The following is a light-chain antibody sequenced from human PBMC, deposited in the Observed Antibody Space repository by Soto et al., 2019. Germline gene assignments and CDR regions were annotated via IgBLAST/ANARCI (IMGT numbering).Light chain of an antibody. J-gene: IGKJ1*01. CDR2: AAS. CDR1: QSIGTW. Sequence: DIQVTQSPATLSAFVGDRVTISCRARQSIGTWLAWYQQKPGKAPKLLIYAASSLQSGVPSRFSGSASGTDFTLTISSLQPEDFATYLCQQTYSTPWTFGQGTKVEIK. V-gene: IGKV1-39*01. CDR3: QQTYSTPWT.